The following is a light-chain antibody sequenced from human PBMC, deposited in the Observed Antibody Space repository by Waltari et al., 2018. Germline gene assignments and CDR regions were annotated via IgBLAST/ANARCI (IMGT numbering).Light chain of an antibody. CDR1: ESIGSS. Sequence: EVVLTQSPDFQSVTPKETVTITCRASESIGSSLHWYQQKPDQSPKLLVMYGSQSFSGVPSRCRGSGSGTDFTLTINGLEAEDAATYFCHQTTLLPSFGQGTKLEIK. J-gene: IGKJ2*01. CDR3: HQTTLLPS. V-gene: IGKV6-21*01. CDR2: YGS.